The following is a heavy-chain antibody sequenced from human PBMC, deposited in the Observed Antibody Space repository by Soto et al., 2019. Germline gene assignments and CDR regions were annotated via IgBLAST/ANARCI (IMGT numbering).Heavy chain of an antibody. CDR1: GGSISSGGYY. J-gene: IGHJ6*02. CDR3: ARISEAIMIFGVVSQYYYGMDV. Sequence: QVQLQESGPGLVKPSQTLSLTCTVSGGSISSGGYYWSWIRQHPGKGLEWIGYIYYSGSTYYNPSLKSRVTISVDTSKNQFSLKLSSVTAADTAVYYCARISEAIMIFGVVSQYYYGMDVWGQGTTVTVSS. V-gene: IGHV4-31*03. D-gene: IGHD3-3*01. CDR2: IYYSGST.